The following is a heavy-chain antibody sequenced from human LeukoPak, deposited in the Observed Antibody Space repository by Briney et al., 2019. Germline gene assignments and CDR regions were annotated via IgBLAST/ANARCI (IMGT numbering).Heavy chain of an antibody. CDR3: ARDLAYSRLDY. CDR2: TDQVGSEK. V-gene: IGHV3-7*01. D-gene: IGHD5-18*01. J-gene: IGHJ4*02. Sequence: GGSLRLSCGASGFTFSSYWMSWVRQVPGKGLEWVANTDQVGSEKYHVDSVKGRFTISRDNAENSLYLQMNSLRVEDTAFYYCARDLAYSRLDYWGQGMLVTVSS. CDR1: GFTFSSYW.